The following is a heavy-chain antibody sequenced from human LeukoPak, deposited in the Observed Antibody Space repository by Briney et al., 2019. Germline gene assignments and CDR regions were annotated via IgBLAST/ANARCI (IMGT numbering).Heavy chain of an antibody. CDR1: GYTFTSYG. CDR2: INPNSGGT. D-gene: IGHD5-18*01. Sequence: ASVKVSCKASGYTFTSYGISWVRQAPGQGLEWMGWINPNSGGTNYAQKFQGRVTMTRDTPISTAYMELSRLRSDDTAVYYCARGTGEGYSYGRYYFDYWGQGTLVTVSS. J-gene: IGHJ4*02. CDR3: ARGTGEGYSYGRYYFDY. V-gene: IGHV1-2*02.